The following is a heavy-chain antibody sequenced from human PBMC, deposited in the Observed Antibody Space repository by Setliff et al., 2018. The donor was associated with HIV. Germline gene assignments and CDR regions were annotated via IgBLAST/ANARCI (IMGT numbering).Heavy chain of an antibody. CDR3: ARNDAFDI. CDR2: MFYTGSA. Sequence: SETLSLTCTVSGGSISSSSYYWGWVRQPPGKGLEWIGTMFYTGSAYYTPSLKSRVAISVDTSKNQFSLKLSSVTAADTAVYYCARNDAFDIWGQGTLVTVSS. J-gene: IGHJ3*02. V-gene: IGHV4-39*01. CDR1: GGSISSSSYY.